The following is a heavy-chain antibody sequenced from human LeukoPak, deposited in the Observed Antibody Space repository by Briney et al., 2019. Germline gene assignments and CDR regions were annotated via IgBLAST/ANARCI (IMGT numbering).Heavy chain of an antibody. Sequence: PSETLSLTCTVSGGSISSHYWSWIRQPPGKGLEWIGEINHSGSTNYNPSLKSRVTISVDTSKNQFSLKLSSVTAADTAAYYCARGPSSDIVATIQDDYWGQGTLVTVSS. CDR1: GGSISSHY. D-gene: IGHD5-12*01. V-gene: IGHV4-34*01. CDR3: ARGPSSDIVATIQDDY. CDR2: INHSGST. J-gene: IGHJ4*02.